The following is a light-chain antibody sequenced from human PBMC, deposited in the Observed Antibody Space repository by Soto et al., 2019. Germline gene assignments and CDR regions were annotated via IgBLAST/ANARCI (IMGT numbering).Light chain of an antibody. CDR2: DAS. Sequence: ESVLTQSPATLSLSPGERATLSCRASPSVSNSLAWYQHKPGQAPRLLIYDASNRATGVPTRFSGSGSGTDFTLTNSSLEPEDFAVYYCQQRNKWPPVTFGGGTRVEIK. V-gene: IGKV3-11*01. CDR1: PSVSNS. J-gene: IGKJ4*01. CDR3: QQRNKWPPVT.